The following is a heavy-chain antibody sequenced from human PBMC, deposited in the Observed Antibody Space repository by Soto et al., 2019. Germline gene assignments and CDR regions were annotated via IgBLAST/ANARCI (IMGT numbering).Heavy chain of an antibody. V-gene: IGHV1-69*13. Sequence: ASVKVSCKPSGCTFSNDGITWVRQAPGHGLEWMGMIIPVFATSKYAQKFQGRVTITADLSTNTAYLELRSLRSEDTAVYYCARGGTAMVRNWFDPWGQGTLVTVSS. CDR2: IIPVFATS. CDR1: GCTFSNDG. CDR3: ARGGTAMVRNWFDP. D-gene: IGHD5-18*01. J-gene: IGHJ5*02.